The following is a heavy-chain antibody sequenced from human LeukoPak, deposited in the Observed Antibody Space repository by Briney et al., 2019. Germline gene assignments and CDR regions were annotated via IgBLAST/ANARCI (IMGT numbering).Heavy chain of an antibody. J-gene: IGHJ3*02. CDR1: GGSFSGYY. CDR2: IYHSGST. Sequence: SETLSLTCAVYGGSFSGYYWGWIRQPPGKGLEWIGSIYHSGSTYYNPSLKSRVTISVDTSKNQFSLKLSSVTAADTAVYYCASRIAVAGADAFDIWGQGTMVTVSS. D-gene: IGHD6-19*01. V-gene: IGHV4-38-2*01. CDR3: ASRIAVAGADAFDI.